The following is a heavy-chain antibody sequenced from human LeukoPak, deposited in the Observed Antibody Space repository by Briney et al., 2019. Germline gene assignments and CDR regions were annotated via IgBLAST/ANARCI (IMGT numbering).Heavy chain of an antibody. Sequence: GESLKISCKGSGYSSTSYWIGWVRQMPGKGLEWMGIIYPGDSDTRYSPSFQGQVTISADKSISTAYLQWSSLKASDTAMYYCARHAQGYDFWSGYSGSSVNYYGMDVWGQGTTVTVSS. CDR2: IYPGDSDT. CDR3: ARHAQGYDFWSGYSGSSVNYYGMDV. J-gene: IGHJ6*02. CDR1: GYSSTSYW. V-gene: IGHV5-51*01. D-gene: IGHD3-3*01.